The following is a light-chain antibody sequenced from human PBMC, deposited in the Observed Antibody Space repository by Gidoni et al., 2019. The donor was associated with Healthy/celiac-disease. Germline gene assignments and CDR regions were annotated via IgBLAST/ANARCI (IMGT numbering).Light chain of an antibody. CDR2: DAS. Sequence: EIVLTKSPATLSLSPGERATLSCRASQSVSSYLAWYQQKPGQAPRLLIYDASNRATGIPARFSGSGSVTDFTLTISSLEPEDFAVYYCQQRSNWYTFGQGTKLEIK. J-gene: IGKJ2*01. CDR3: QQRSNWYT. CDR1: QSVSSY. V-gene: IGKV3-11*01.